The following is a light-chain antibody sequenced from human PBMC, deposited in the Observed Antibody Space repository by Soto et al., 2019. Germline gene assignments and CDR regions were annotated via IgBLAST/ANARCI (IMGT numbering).Light chain of an antibody. V-gene: IGLV2-14*03. CDR2: DVS. CDR1: SSDVGGYDY. CDR3: SSYSISTAYL. J-gene: IGLJ1*01. Sequence: QSVLTQPASVSGSPGQSITISCTGTSSDVGGYDYVSWYQLHPGKAPKLMVFDVSNRPSGVSYRFSGSKSGNTASLTISGLQTEDEADYFCSSYSISTAYLFGTGTKVTV.